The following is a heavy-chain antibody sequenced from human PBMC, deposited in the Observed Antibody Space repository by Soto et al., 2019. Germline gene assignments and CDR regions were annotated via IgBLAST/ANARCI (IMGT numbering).Heavy chain of an antibody. Sequence: SVKVSFKXSGGTFSSYGISWVRQAPGQGIEWMGGIIPLFGTTNYGQKFKGRVTITADESTSTVYMELSSLRSEDTAMYYCARARRSSWYNWFDTWGQGTLVTVSS. CDR1: GGTFSSYG. CDR3: ARARRSSWYNWFDT. J-gene: IGHJ5*02. D-gene: IGHD6-13*01. CDR2: IIPLFGTT. V-gene: IGHV1-69*13.